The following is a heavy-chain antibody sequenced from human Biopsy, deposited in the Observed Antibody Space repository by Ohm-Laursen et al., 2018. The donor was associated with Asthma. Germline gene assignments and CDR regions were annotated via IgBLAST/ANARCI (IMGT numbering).Heavy chain of an antibody. Sequence: SDTLSLTCTVSGVSIRSYYWTRIRQPPGKGLEWIGNIHYSGSTYSNPSLKSRVTISVDTSKKQISLRLGSVIAADTAVYYCAGFCSGGNCPDHWGQGTLVTVSS. CDR1: GVSIRSYY. CDR2: IHYSGST. J-gene: IGHJ4*02. D-gene: IGHD2-15*01. CDR3: AGFCSGGNCPDH. V-gene: IGHV4-59*07.